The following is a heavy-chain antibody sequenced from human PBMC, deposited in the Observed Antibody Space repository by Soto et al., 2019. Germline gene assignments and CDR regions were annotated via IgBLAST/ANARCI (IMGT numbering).Heavy chain of an antibody. V-gene: IGHV4-30-4*01. CDR3: ARDDWNYVGYYYGMDV. Sequence: SETLSLTCTVSGGSISSCDYYWSWIRQPPGKGLEWIGYIYYSGSTYYNPSLKSRVTISVDTSKNQFSLKLSSVTAADTAVYYCARDDWNYVGYYYGMDVWGQGTTVTVSS. CDR2: IYYSGST. J-gene: IGHJ6*02. D-gene: IGHD1-7*01. CDR1: GGSISSCDYY.